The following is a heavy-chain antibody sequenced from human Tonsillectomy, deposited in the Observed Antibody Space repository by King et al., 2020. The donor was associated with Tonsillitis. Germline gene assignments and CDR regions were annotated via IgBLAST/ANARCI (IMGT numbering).Heavy chain of an antibody. Sequence: QLQESGPGLVKPSETLSLTCTVSGGSISSSSYYWAWIRQPPGKGLEWIGSIYYSGSTYYNPSLKSRVTISVDTSKNQFSLKLSSVTAADTAVYYCARLWDDYALDHWGQGTLVTVSS. CDR1: GGSISSSSYY. J-gene: IGHJ4*02. D-gene: IGHD4-17*01. CDR2: IYYSGST. V-gene: IGHV4-39*01. CDR3: ARLWDDYALDH.